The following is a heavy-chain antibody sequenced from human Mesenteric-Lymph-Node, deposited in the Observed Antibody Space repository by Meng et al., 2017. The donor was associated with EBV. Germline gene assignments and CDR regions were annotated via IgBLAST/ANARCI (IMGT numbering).Heavy chain of an antibody. D-gene: IGHD3-22*01. CDR3: AGHSSGRLQ. CDR1: GFTFSNYW. Sequence: EVQLVESGGGVVQPGGSLRLSCAASGFTFSNYWMYWVRQAPGKGLVWVSRISNDGSSTNYADSVKGRFTISRDNAKNTLFLQMNSLRAEDTAVYYCAGHSSGRLQWCQGTLVNVSS. J-gene: IGHJ4*02. CDR2: ISNDGSST. V-gene: IGHV3-74*01.